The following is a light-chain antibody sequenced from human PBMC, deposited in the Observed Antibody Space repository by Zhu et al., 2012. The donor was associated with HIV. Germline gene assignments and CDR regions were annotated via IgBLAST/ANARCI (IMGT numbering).Light chain of an antibody. J-gene: IGKJ1*01. CDR2: GAS. Sequence: EIVLTQSPDTLSLSPGERATLSCRASQTIASNYIAWYKQKLGRAPGVIITGASSRTTGTPDRISGSGYGTDFTLTINSLEPDDCAVYFCQQYERSPPTFGQGTKVEIK. V-gene: IGKV3-20*01. CDR3: QQYERSPPT. CDR1: QTIASNY.